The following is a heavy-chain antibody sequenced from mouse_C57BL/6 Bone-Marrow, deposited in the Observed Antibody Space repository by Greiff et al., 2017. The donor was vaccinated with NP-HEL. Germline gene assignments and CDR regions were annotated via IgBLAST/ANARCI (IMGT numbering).Heavy chain of an antibody. V-gene: IGHV5-12*01. J-gene: IGHJ1*03. CDR2: ISNGGGST. CDR1: GFTFSDYY. CDR3: AREGNYRYFDV. Sequence: EVKLVESGGGLVQPGGSLKLSCAASGFTFSDYYMYWVRQTPEKRLEWVAYISNGGGSTYYPDTVKGRFTISRDNAKNTLYLQMSRLKSEDTAMYYCAREGNYRYFDVWGTGTTVTVSS.